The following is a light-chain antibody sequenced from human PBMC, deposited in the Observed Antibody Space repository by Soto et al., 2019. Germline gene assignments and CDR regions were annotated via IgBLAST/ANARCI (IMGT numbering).Light chain of an antibody. Sequence: QSVLTQPASVSGSPGQSITISCTGSSSDVGTYNLVSWYQHHPGKAPKLMISEVVKRPSGVSNRFSGSKSGNTASLTISGLQAEDEADYYCCSYAGSSMFVFGGRTKLTVL. CDR3: CSYAGSSMFV. CDR1: SSDVGTYNL. J-gene: IGLJ2*01. CDR2: EVV. V-gene: IGLV2-23*02.